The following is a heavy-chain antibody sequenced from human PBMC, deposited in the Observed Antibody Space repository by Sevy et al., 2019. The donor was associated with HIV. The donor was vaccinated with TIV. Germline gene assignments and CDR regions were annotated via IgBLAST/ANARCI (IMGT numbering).Heavy chain of an antibody. Sequence: SETLSLTCTVSGGSINSSSYYWGWIRQPPGKGLEWIGSIYYSGSTYYNPSLKSRVTISVDTSKNQFSLKLSSVTAADTAVYYCARHVVVVAAPHYYMDVWGKGTTVTVSS. CDR1: GGSINSSSYY. V-gene: IGHV4-39*01. CDR3: ARHVVVVAAPHYYMDV. J-gene: IGHJ6*03. D-gene: IGHD2-15*01. CDR2: IYYSGST.